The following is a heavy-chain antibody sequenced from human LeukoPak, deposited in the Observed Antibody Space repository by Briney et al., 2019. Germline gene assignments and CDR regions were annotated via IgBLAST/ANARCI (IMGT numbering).Heavy chain of an antibody. CDR2: INHSGST. CDR1: GGSFSGYY. D-gene: IGHD5-18*01. Sequence: SETLSLTCAVYGGSFSGYYWSWIHQPPGKGLEWIGEINHSGSTNYNPSLKSRVTISVDTSKNQFSLKLSSVTAADTAVYYCASNYVDTAYYYYGMDVWGQGTTVTVSS. CDR3: ASNYVDTAYYYYGMDV. J-gene: IGHJ6*02. V-gene: IGHV4-34*01.